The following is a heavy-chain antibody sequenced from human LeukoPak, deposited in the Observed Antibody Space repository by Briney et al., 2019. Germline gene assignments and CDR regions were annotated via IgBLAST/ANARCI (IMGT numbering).Heavy chain of an antibody. J-gene: IGHJ4*02. V-gene: IGHV4-34*01. Sequence: PSETLSLTCAVNGGSFSGYYWNWIRQPPGKGLEGIGEINHTGNTNYNPSLTRRVTISVDTSQKQFSLRLNSVTAADTAVYYCARGRYLTTLGGAAAGFLDNWGQGTLVTVSS. CDR1: GGSFSGYY. D-gene: IGHD6-13*01. CDR3: ARGRYLTTLGGAAAGFLDN. CDR2: INHTGNT.